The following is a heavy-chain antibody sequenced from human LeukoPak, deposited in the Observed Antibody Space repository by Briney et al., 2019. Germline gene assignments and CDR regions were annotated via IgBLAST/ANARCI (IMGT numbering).Heavy chain of an antibody. CDR3: ARGIGSTTVTTLEYYFDY. CDR2: MNPNSGNT. D-gene: IGHD4-17*01. CDR1: GYTFTSYD. V-gene: IGHV1-8*01. J-gene: IGHJ4*02. Sequence: ASVKVSCKASGYTFTSYDINWVRQATGQGLEWMGWMNPNSGNTGYAQKFQGRVTMTRNTSISTAYMELSSLRSEETAVYYCARGIGSTTVTTLEYYFDYWGQGTLVTVSS.